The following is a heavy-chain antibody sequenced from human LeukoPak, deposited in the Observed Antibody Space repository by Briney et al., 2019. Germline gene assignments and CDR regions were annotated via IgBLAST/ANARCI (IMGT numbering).Heavy chain of an antibody. V-gene: IGHV1-46*01. CDR1: GYTFTSYY. Sequence: ASVKVSCKASGYTFTSYYIHWVRQAPGQGLEWMGFVNPSGGVTTYAQKFQGSVTMTRDTSTSTVYMELSSLRSEDTAVYYCARDMYSSTTYAFDTWGQGTVVTVSS. CDR2: VNPSGGVT. D-gene: IGHD6-13*01. CDR3: ARDMYSSTTYAFDT. J-gene: IGHJ3*02.